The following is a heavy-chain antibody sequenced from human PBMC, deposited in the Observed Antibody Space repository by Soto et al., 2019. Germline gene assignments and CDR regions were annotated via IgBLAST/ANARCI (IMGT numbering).Heavy chain of an antibody. CDR1: GGSISSYY. J-gene: IGHJ4*02. CDR3: AXXXXYDFLDY. CDR2: IYYSGST. D-gene: IGHD3-3*01. V-gene: IGHV4-59*01. Sequence: QVQLQESGPGLVKPSETLSLTCTVSGGSISSYYWXWIRQPPGKGLEWIGYIYYSGSTNYNPSLKSRVTISVDTSKNQFSLKLSSVTAAXTXVXYCAXXXXYDFLDYWGQGTLVTVSS.